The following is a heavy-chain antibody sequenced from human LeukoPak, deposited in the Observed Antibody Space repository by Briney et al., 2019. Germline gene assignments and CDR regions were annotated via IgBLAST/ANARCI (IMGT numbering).Heavy chain of an antibody. V-gene: IGHV3-7*01. J-gene: IGHJ4*02. CDR2: IKQDGSEK. Sequence: GGSLRLSCAASGFTFSSYWMSWVRQAPGKGLEWVANIKQDGSEKYYVDSVKGRFTISRDNAKNSLYLQMNGLRAEDTAVYYCARDTQVNYGDYDYWGQGTLVTVSS. CDR1: GFTFSSYW. CDR3: ARDTQVNYGDYDY. D-gene: IGHD4-17*01.